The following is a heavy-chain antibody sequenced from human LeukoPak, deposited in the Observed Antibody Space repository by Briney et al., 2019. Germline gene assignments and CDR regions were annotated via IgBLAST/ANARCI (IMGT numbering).Heavy chain of an antibody. Sequence: PGRSLRLSCAASGFTFSSYGMHWVRQAPGKGLEWVAVISYDGTNKYYADSVKGRFTISRDNSKNTLYLQMNSLRAEDTAVYYCARGHDYGNYWGQGTLVTVSS. J-gene: IGHJ4*02. CDR1: GFTFSSYG. CDR3: ARGHDYGNY. CDR2: ISYDGTNK. D-gene: IGHD4-17*01. V-gene: IGHV3-30*19.